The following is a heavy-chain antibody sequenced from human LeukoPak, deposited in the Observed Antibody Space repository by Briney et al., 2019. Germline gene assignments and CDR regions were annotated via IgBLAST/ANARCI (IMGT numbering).Heavy chain of an antibody. Sequence: SETLSLTCTVSGGSISNYYWSWIRQPAGKGLEWIGRIYTSGSTNYNPSLKGRVTMSVDTSKYQFSLKLNSVTTADTAVYYCARDRYDSVYNWFDPWGQGTLVTVSS. CDR3: ARDRYDSVYNWFDP. J-gene: IGHJ5*02. CDR1: GGSISNYY. V-gene: IGHV4-4*07. CDR2: IYTSGST. D-gene: IGHD3-22*01.